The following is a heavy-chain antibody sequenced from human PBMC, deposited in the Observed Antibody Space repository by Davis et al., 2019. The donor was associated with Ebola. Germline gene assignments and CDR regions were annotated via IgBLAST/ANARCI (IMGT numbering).Heavy chain of an antibody. CDR3: ARSGLRAKTIDY. V-gene: IGHV3-74*01. D-gene: IGHD3-10*01. J-gene: IGHJ4*02. CDR2: INSDGSST. Sequence: GESLKISCAASGFTFSSYWMHWVRQAPGKGLVWVSRINSDGSSTSYADSVKGRFTISRDNAKNTLYLQMNSLRAEDTAVYYCARSGLRAKTIDYWGQGTLVTVSP. CDR1: GFTFSSYW.